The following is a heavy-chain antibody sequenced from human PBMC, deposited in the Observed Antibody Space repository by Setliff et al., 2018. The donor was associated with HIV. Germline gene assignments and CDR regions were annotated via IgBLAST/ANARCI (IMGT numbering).Heavy chain of an antibody. J-gene: IGHJ3*02. CDR1: GGSLSGYY. D-gene: IGHD1-1*01. V-gene: IGHV4-34*01. CDR2: INDGGNT. Sequence: SETLSLTCAVSGGSLSGYYWTWIRQTPEKGLQWIGEINDGGNTNDSPSLKSRVTISLDTSKNHFSLKLSSVTAADTAVYYCARGPGGTVPKPLDAFDIWGQGTMVTVSS. CDR3: ARGPGGTVPKPLDAFDI.